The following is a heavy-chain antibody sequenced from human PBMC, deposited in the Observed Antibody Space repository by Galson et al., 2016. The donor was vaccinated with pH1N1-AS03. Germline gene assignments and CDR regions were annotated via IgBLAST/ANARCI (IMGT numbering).Heavy chain of an antibody. V-gene: IGHV3-23*01. CDR2: ISDSGSTT. D-gene: IGHD5-24*01. Sequence: SLRLSCAASGLRFSNHAMSWVRQAPGKGLHWVSTISDSGSTTYHGDSVKGRFTTSRDNSQNTLFLHMNSLRAEDTALYYCATVNAEMDDAFDIWGRGTMVTVSS. CDR3: ATVNAEMDDAFDI. CDR1: GLRFSNHA. J-gene: IGHJ3*02.